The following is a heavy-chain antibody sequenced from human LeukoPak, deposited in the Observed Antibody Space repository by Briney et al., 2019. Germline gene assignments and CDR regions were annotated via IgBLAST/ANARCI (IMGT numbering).Heavy chain of an antibody. CDR3: ARLSIAARQIDY. CDR1: GFTFSAYY. CDR2: ISSSGSSL. J-gene: IGHJ4*02. D-gene: IGHD6-6*01. V-gene: IGHV3-11*04. Sequence: GGSLRLPCAASGFTFSAYYMSWIRQAPGKGLEWVSYISSSGSSLYYADSVKGRFTISRDNAKNSLYLQMNSLRAEDTAVYYCARLSIAARQIDYWGQGTLVTVSS.